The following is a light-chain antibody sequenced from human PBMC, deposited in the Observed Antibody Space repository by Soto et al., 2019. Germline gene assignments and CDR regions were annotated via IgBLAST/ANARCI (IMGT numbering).Light chain of an antibody. J-gene: IGKJ3*01. Sequence: IQLTQSPSSLSASVGDRVTITCRASQGISTYLAWYQQKPGKAPKLLIYASSTLQSGVPSRFSGSGSGTDFALTISSLQPEDFASYYCQQSYSYPRTFGPGTKVDFE. CDR1: QGISTY. CDR3: QQSYSYPRT. V-gene: IGKV1-9*01. CDR2: ASS.